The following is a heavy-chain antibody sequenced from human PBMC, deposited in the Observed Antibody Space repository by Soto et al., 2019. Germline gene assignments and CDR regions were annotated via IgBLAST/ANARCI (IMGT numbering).Heavy chain of an antibody. V-gene: IGHV3-33*01. CDR1: GFTFSSYG. Sequence: QVQLGESGGGVVQPGRSLRLSCAASGFTFSSYGMHWVRQAPGKGLEWVAVIWYDGSNKYYADSVKGRFTISRDNSTTTLYLQMNSLRAEDTAVYYCARDTRAGGGSYCGYCMDVWGQGPTVTVSS. D-gene: IGHD1-26*01. CDR2: IWYDGSNK. J-gene: IGHJ6*02. CDR3: ARDTRAGGGSYCGYCMDV.